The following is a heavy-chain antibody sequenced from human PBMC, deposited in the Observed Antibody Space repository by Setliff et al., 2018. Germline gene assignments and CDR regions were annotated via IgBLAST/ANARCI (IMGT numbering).Heavy chain of an antibody. CDR3: ARVTGFSYMDV. CDR1: GASISRAKYY. CDR2: IYTDGST. J-gene: IGHJ6*03. Sequence: SETLSLTCTVSGASISRAKYYWSWIRQSAGKGLECIGRIYTDGSTKYNPSLNSRVTLLIDTAKNQISLRLSSVTAADTAVYFCARVTGFSYMDVWGKGTTVTVSS. V-gene: IGHV4-61*02. D-gene: IGHD3-3*01.